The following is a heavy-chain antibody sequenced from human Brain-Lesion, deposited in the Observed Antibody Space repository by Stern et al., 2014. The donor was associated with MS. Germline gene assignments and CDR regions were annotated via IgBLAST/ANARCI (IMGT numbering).Heavy chain of an antibody. CDR1: GGSISSGGYY. J-gene: IGHJ6*02. V-gene: IGHV4-61*02. D-gene: IGHD2-2*01. Sequence: VQLLESGPGLVKPSQTLSLSCTVSGGSISSGGYYWRWIRQRAGKGLEWIGRIFNSGSTSHNPSLHNRDTIPINTHHKPVFPRLNPMTAADTAVYYCARGRVVPGFQYYATDVWGQGTTVIVSS. CDR3: ARGRVVPGFQYYATDV. CDR2: IFNSGST.